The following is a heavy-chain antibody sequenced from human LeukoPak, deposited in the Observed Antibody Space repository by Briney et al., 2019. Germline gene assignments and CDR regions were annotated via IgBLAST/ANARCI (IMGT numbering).Heavy chain of an antibody. V-gene: IGHV3-30*18. J-gene: IGHJ4*02. CDR1: GFSLSSYD. CDR3: AKESGGGGNYFDY. Sequence: PMGSLRLSCAASGFSLSSYDMHWVRQAPGKGLEWVAVISYDGSNGYYADSVKGRFTISRDNSKNTLYLQMNSLRAEDAAVYYCAKESGGGGNYFDYWGQGTLVTVSS. CDR2: ISYDGSNG. D-gene: IGHD3-16*01.